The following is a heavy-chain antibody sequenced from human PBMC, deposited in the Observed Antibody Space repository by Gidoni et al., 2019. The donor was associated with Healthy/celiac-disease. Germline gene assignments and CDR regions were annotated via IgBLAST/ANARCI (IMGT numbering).Heavy chain of an antibody. D-gene: IGHD4-17*01. CDR3: ARGVYGDYAT. V-gene: IGHV4-30-2*01. J-gene: IGHJ5*02. CDR1: GGSISSGGYS. CDR2: IYHSGST. Sequence: QLQLQESGPGLVKPSQTLSLPCAVSGGSISSGGYSWSWIRQPPGKGLEWIGYIYHSGSTYYNPSLKSRVTISVDRSKNQFSLKLSSVTAADTAVYYCARGVYGDYATWGQGTLVTVSS.